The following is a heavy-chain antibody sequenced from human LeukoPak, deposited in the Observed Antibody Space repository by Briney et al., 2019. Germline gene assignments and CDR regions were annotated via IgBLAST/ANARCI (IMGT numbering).Heavy chain of an antibody. Sequence: GASVKVSCKASGYTFTGYYMHWVRQAPGQGLEWMGWINPNSGGTNYAQKFQGRVTMTSDTSISTAYMELSRLRSDDTAVYYCARGRRGVVVPAAHQWDYFGYWGQGTLVTVSS. CDR3: ARGRRGVVVPAAHQWDYFGY. D-gene: IGHD2-2*01. CDR1: GYTFTGYY. CDR2: INPNSGGT. J-gene: IGHJ4*02. V-gene: IGHV1-2*02.